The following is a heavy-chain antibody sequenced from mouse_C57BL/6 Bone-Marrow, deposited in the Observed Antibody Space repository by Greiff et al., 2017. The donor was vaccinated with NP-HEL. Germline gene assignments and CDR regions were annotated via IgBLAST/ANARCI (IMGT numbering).Heavy chain of an antibody. Sequence: VQLQQPGAELVKPGASVKLSCKASGYTFTSYWMQWVKQRPGQGLEWIGELDPSDSYTNYNQKFKGKATLTVDTSSSTAYMQLSSLTSEDSAVYYCAREITTVVATGGYWGQGTTLTVSS. D-gene: IGHD1-1*01. CDR2: LDPSDSYT. CDR3: AREITTVVATGGY. CDR1: GYTFTSYW. V-gene: IGHV1-50*01. J-gene: IGHJ2*01.